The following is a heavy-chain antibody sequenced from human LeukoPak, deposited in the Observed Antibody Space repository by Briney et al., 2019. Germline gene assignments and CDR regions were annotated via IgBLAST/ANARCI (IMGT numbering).Heavy chain of an antibody. D-gene: IGHD2-2*01. J-gene: IGHJ6*04. CDR1: GFTFSSYG. CDR3: ARDSIVVVPAAPDGIDV. V-gene: IGHV3-33*01. CDR2: IWYDGSNK. Sequence: PGGSLRLSCAASGFTFSSYGMHWVRQAPGKGLEWVAVIWYDGSNKYYADSVKGRFTISRDNSKNTLYLQMNSLRAEDTAVYYCARDSIVVVPAAPDGIDVWGKGTTVTVSS.